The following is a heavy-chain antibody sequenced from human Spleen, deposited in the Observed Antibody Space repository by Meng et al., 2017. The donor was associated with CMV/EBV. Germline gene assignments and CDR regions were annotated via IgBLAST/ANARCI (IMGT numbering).Heavy chain of an antibody. J-gene: IGHJ6*02. D-gene: IGHD3-16*02. Sequence: SETLSLTCTVSGGSISNYYWSWIRQPPGKGLEWIGYISYSGSTDYNPSLKSRVTISVDTSKNQFSLKLSSVTAADTAVYYCAGVYDYVWGSYRLSYGMDVWGQGTTVTVSS. CDR3: AGVYDYVWGSYRLSYGMDV. CDR2: ISYSGST. V-gene: IGHV4-59*01. CDR1: GGSISNYY.